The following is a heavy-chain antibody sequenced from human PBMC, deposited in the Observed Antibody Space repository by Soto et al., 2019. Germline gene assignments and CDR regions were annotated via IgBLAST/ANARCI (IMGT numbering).Heavy chain of an antibody. CDR1: GFAVSTSY. D-gene: IGHD1-1*01. Sequence: GGSLRLSCAASGFAVSTSYMMWVRQAPGKGLEWVSVTYTGGSTHYADSVKGRFTISRDDSRNTLYLQMNSLRAEDTAVYYCARDPPTTSDYALDVWGQGTTVTVSS. J-gene: IGHJ6*02. CDR2: TYTGGST. V-gene: IGHV3-53*01. CDR3: ARDPPTTSDYALDV.